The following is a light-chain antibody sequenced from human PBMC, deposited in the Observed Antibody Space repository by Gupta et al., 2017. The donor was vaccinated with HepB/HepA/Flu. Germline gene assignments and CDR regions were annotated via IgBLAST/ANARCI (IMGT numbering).Light chain of an antibody. J-gene: IGKJ2*04. CDR1: QGIGRA. Sequence: AIQLTQSPSSLSASVGDRVTITCRASQGIGRALAWYQQNPGQPPKLLIYDASNLESGVPSRFRRSGYGTDFTLTISSLQPEDFATYYFQQVNGYPCSFGQGTKVDFK. CDR2: DAS. V-gene: IGKV1-13*02. CDR3: QQVNGYPCS.